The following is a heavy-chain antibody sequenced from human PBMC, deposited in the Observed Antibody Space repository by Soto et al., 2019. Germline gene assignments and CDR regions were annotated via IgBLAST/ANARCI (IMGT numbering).Heavy chain of an antibody. CDR3: AREVGYFLGRHIDN. CDR1: GGSISSGLSS. V-gene: IGHV4-30-2*01. J-gene: IGHJ4*02. CDR2: IYHSGSS. Sequence: SETLSLTCAVSGGSISSGLSSWSWIRQPPGKGLEWIGYIYHSGSSSYNPSLKSRVTISIDKSKNHFSLNLTSVTAADTAVYYCAREVGYFLGRHIDNWGQGTLGTVAS. D-gene: IGHD5-18*01.